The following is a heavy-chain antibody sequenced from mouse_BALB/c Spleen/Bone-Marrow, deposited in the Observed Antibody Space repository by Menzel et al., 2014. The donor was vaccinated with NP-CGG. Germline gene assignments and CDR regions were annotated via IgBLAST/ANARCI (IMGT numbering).Heavy chain of an antibody. V-gene: IGHV1-80*01. J-gene: IGHJ4*01. D-gene: IGHD2-12*01. CDR2: IYPGDGDT. CDR3: ARGDYRYGDFAMDC. CDR1: GYALSSNW. Sequence: QVQLQQSGAELVRPGSSVKISCKASGYALSSNWMNWVKQRPGQGLEWIGQIYPGDGDTNYNGKFQGKATLTADKSSSTAYMQLSSLTSEDSAVYFCARGDYRYGDFAMDCWGQGTSGTVSS.